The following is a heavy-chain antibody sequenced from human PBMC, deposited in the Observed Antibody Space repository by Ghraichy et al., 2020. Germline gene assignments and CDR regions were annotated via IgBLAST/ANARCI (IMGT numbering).Heavy chain of an antibody. CDR3: AKVTVYNWFDY. J-gene: IGHJ4*02. V-gene: IGHV3-74*01. Sequence: GGSLRLSCAASGFTFNNYWMHWVRQAPGKGLVWVSRINGGGTSTNYADSVKGRFTISRDNAKNTLYLQMNSLRAEDTAVYYCAKVTVYNWFDYWGQGTLVIVSS. CDR1: GFTFNNYW. D-gene: IGHD1-1*01. CDR2: INGGGTST.